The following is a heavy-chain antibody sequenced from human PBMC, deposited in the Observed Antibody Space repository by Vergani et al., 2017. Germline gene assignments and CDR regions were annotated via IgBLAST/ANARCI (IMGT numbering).Heavy chain of an antibody. CDR3: ARADCSSTSCYAYYYYGMDV. D-gene: IGHD2-2*01. CDR1: GVSFNSYW. J-gene: IGHJ6*02. Sequence: DVHLAESGGGFFQPGGSLRLSCSASGVSFNSYWMHWVRQVPGKGLLWVSRIKSDGSITAYADSVKGRFTISRDNAQNTLYLQMNSLRVEDTGVYYCARADCSSTSCYAYYYYGMDVWGQGTTVTVSS. V-gene: IGHV3-74*03. CDR2: IKSDGSIT.